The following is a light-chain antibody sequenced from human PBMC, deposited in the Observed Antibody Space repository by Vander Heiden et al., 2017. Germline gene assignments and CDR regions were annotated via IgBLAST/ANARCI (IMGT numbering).Light chain of an antibody. V-gene: IGLV2-14*03. CDR3: SSYISSSVV. CDR2: DVS. CDR1: SSDVGGYNY. Sequence: QSALTQPASVSGSPGQSITISCTGTSSDVGGYNYVSWYQQHPGKAPKLMIYDVSNRPSGVSNRSSGSKSGNTASLTISGLQAEDEADYYCSSYISSSVVFGGGTKLTVL. J-gene: IGLJ2*01.